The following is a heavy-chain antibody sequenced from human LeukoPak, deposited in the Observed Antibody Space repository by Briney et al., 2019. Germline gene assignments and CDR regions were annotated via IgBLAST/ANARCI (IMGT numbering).Heavy chain of an antibody. CDR1: GFTFSDYY. CDR2: INHSGST. CDR3: ARGLYDYVWGSYRYSPLFDY. D-gene: IGHD3-16*02. V-gene: IGHV4-34*01. J-gene: IGHJ4*02. Sequence: GSLRLSCAASGFTFSDYYTSWIRQAPGKGLEWIGEINHSGSTNYNPSLKSRVTISVDTSKNQFSLKLSSVTAADTAVYYCARGLYDYVWGSYRYSPLFDYWGQGTLVTVSS.